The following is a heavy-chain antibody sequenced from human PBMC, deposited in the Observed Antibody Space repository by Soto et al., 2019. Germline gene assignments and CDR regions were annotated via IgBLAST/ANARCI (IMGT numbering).Heavy chain of an antibody. V-gene: IGHV1-2*04. J-gene: IGHJ6*02. CDR1: GYTFTGYY. CDR2: INPNSGGT. D-gene: IGHD6-6*01. CDR3: ARASSIAARPYYYGMDV. Sequence: ASVKVSCNASGYTFTGYYMHWVRQAPGQGLEWMGWINPNSGGTNYAQKFQGWVTMTRDTSISTAYMELSRLRSDDTAVYYCARASSIAARPYYYGMDVWGQGTTVTVSS.